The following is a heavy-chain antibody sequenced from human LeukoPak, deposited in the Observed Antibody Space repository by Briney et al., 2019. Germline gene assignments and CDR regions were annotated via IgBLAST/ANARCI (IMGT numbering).Heavy chain of an antibody. CDR1: GYTFTSYA. D-gene: IGHD6-13*01. Sequence: ASVKASCKASGYTFTSYAMNWVRQAPGQGLEWMGWINTNTGNPTYAQGFTGRFVFSLDTSVSTAYLQISSLKAEDTAVYYCARVAGSYSSSWYYFDYWGQGTLVTVSS. CDR3: ARVAGSYSSSWYYFDY. CDR2: INTNTGNP. V-gene: IGHV7-4-1*02. J-gene: IGHJ4*02.